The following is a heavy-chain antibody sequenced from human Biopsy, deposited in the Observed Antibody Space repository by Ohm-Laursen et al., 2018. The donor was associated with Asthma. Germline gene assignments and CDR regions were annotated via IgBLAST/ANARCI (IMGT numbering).Heavy chain of an antibody. CDR1: GGTFNTYV. CDR3: ARKAGSCISKTCYSLDF. D-gene: IGHD2-2*01. V-gene: IGHV1-69*01. Sequence: SSVKVSCKSLGGTFNTYVIGWVRQAPGQGLEWMGGINSVFGTTTYPQKFQDRVTITADDSTSTVYMELGSLRSEDTAVYYCARKAGSCISKTCYSLDFWGQGTLVTVSS. CDR2: INSVFGTT. J-gene: IGHJ4*02.